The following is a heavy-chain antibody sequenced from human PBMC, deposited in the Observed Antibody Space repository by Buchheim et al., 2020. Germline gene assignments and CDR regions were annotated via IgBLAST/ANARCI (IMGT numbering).Heavy chain of an antibody. Sequence: EVQLLASGGGLVQRGGSLRLSCGASGFTFSSNAMRWVRKAPGQGLEWVSDITAGGDRTYYSDSVNGRFTISRDASKNTLYLQMNSLRAEDSAIYYCAKTMTVGSYYFTYWGQGTL. V-gene: IGHV3-23*01. CDR3: AKTMTVGSYYFTY. J-gene: IGHJ4*02. CDR1: GFTFSSNA. CDR2: ITAGGDRT. D-gene: IGHD4-17*01.